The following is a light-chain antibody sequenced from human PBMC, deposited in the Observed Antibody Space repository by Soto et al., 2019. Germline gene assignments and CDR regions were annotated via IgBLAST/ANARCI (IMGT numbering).Light chain of an antibody. CDR1: QRISSY. V-gene: IGKV1-39*01. J-gene: IGKJ5*01. CDR2: AAS. CDR3: QKSYNTPIA. Sequence: DIQMTHSPSSLSVSVGDGVTITCRASQRISSYLNWYQQKPGKAPKLLLYAASSLQSGVPSRFSGSRSGTDFTLAISSLEPEDFATYYCQKSYNTPIAFGQGTRLEIK.